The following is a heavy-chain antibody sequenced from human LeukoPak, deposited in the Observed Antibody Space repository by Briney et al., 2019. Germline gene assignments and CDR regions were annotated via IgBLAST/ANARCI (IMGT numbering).Heavy chain of an antibody. CDR1: GGSISSYY. CDR3: AREVHYYDSSGYPYYYYYMDV. Sequence: SETLSLTCTVSGGSISSYYWSWIRQPAGKGLEWIGRIYTSGSTNYNPSLKSRVTMSVDTSKNQFSLKLSSVTAADTAVYYCAREVHYYDSSGYPYYYYYMDVWGKGTTVTISS. CDR2: IYTSGST. V-gene: IGHV4-4*07. D-gene: IGHD3-22*01. J-gene: IGHJ6*03.